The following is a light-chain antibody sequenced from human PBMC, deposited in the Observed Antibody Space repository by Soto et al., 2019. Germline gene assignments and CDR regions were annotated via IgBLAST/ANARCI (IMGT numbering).Light chain of an antibody. Sequence: IQLTQSPSFLSASVGDRVTITCRASRGVSSYLAWYQQKPGKAPNLLIYAASTLQSGVPSRFSGSGSGTEFTLTNSSLQPEDFATYYCQQLNSYPLFTFGPGTKVDIK. CDR1: RGVSSY. CDR2: AAS. J-gene: IGKJ3*01. V-gene: IGKV1-9*01. CDR3: QQLNSYPLFT.